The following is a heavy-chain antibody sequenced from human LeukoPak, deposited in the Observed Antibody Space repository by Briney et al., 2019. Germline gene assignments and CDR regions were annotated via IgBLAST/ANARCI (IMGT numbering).Heavy chain of an antibody. V-gene: IGHV3-66*02. J-gene: IGHJ3*02. CDR1: GFSVSTNF. CDR2: FYRGGST. D-gene: IGHD3-22*01. Sequence: GGSLRLSCAASGFSVSTNFMSWVRQAPGKGLEWVSSFYRGGSTRYVDSVKGRFTTSRDHSKNTMYLQMNSLRVEDTAVYYRARYYDSSGYTQGAFDIWGQGTMVTVS. CDR3: ARYYDSSGYTQGAFDI.